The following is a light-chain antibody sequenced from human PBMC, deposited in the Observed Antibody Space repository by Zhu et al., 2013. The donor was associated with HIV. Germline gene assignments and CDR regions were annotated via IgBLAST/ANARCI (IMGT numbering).Light chain of an antibody. CDR3: QKYYSVPPT. J-gene: IGKJ4*01. CDR1: QGISNY. Sequence: DIQMTQSPSSLSASVGDRVTITCRASQGISNYLAWYQQKPGKIPSLLIYGASTLQSGVPSRFSGSRSGTDFTLTISNLQPEDVATYYCQKYYSVPPTFGGGTKVEIK. V-gene: IGKV1-27*01. CDR2: GAS.